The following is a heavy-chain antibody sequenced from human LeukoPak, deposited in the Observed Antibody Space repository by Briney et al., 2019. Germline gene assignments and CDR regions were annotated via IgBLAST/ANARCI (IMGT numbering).Heavy chain of an antibody. CDR1: GDSISSFNSY. CDR2: IYTSGTT. J-gene: IGHJ4*02. CDR3: ARQFHY. V-gene: IGHV4-61*02. Sequence: SETLSLTCTVSGDSISSFNSYWTWIRQPAGKGLEWIGLIYTSGTTNYNPSLKSRLTISLDTSKNQFSLRLTSVTAADTAIYYCARQFHYWGQGTLVTVSS.